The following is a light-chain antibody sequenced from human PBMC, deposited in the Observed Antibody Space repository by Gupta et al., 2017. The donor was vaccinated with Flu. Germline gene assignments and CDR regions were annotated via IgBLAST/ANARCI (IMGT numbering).Light chain of an antibody. Sequence: ITISCTGSSSDVGGYNYVSWYQQHPGKAPKLMIYEVSNRPSGVSNRFSGSKSGNTASLTISGLQAEDEADYYCSSYTSSSTVYVFGTGTKVTVL. CDR3: SSYTSSSTVYV. V-gene: IGLV2-14*01. J-gene: IGLJ1*01. CDR2: EVS. CDR1: SSDVGGYNY.